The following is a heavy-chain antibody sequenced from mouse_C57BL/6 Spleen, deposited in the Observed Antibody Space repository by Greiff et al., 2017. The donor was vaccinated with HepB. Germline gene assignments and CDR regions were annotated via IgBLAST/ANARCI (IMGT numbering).Heavy chain of an antibody. D-gene: IGHD1-1*01. J-gene: IGHJ1*03. CDR2: IDPSDSET. Sequence: QVQLQQPGAELVRPGSSVKLSCKASGYTFTSYWMHWVKQRPIQGLEWIGNIDPSDSETHYNQKFKDKATLTVDKSSSTAYMQLSSLTSEDSAVYYCARFPVPMGFDVWGTGTTVTVSS. CDR3: ARFPVPMGFDV. CDR1: GYTFTSYW. V-gene: IGHV1-52*01.